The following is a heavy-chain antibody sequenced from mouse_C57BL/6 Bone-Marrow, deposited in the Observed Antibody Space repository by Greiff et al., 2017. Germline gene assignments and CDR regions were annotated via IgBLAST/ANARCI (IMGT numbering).Heavy chain of an antibody. V-gene: IGHV5-4*01. CDR3: ARDRDYGSRYWYFDV. Sequence: EVQGVASGGGLVKPGGSLKLSCAASGFTFSSYAMSWVRQTPEKRLEWVATISDGGSYTYYPDNVKGRFTISRDNAKNNLYLQMSHLKSEDTAMYYCARDRDYGSRYWYFDVWGTGTTVTVSS. CDR1: GFTFSSYA. CDR2: ISDGGSYT. D-gene: IGHD1-1*01. J-gene: IGHJ1*03.